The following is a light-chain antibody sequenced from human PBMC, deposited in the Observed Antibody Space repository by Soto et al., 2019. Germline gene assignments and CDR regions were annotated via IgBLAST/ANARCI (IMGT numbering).Light chain of an antibody. CDR1: QSVSSN. CDR3: QQYNSWPPT. V-gene: IGKV3-15*01. J-gene: IGKJ3*01. Sequence: EIVMTQSPATLSVSPGERATLSCRASQSVSSNLAWYQQKPGQAPRLLIYGASTRATGIPARFSGSGSGTEFTLTISMLQSEDFAFYYCQQYNSWPPTFGPGTKVDIK. CDR2: GAS.